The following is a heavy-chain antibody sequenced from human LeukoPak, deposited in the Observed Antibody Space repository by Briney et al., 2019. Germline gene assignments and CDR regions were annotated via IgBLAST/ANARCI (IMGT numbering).Heavy chain of an antibody. Sequence: GGSLRLSCAASGFTFSSYWMHWVRQAPGKGLEWVANIKQDGSEKYYVDSVKGRFSISRDNARNSLHLQMNSLRAEDTAVYYCAREHLGDYYCGMDVWGQGTTVTVSS. V-gene: IGHV3-7*03. J-gene: IGHJ6*02. CDR2: IKQDGSEK. D-gene: IGHD7-27*01. CDR1: GFTFSSYW. CDR3: AREHLGDYYCGMDV.